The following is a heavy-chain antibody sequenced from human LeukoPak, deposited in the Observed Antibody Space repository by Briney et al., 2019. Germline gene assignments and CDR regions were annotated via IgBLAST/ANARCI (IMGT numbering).Heavy chain of an antibody. CDR2: INSDGSST. Sequence: GGSLRLSCAASGFTFSSYWMHWVRQAPGRGLVWVSRINSDGSSTSYADSVKGRFTISRDNAKNTLYLQMNSLRAEDTAVYYCARDPSYYYYMDVWGKGTTVTISS. V-gene: IGHV3-74*01. J-gene: IGHJ6*03. CDR1: GFTFSSYW. CDR3: ARDPSYYYYMDV.